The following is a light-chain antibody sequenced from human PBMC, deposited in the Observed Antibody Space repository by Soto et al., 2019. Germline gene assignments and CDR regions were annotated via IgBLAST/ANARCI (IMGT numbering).Light chain of an antibody. CDR1: QAISSY. CDR3: QQLYGYPRT. Sequence: DIQLTQSPSFVSASIGDRVTITCRASQAISSYLAWYQQKPGKAPKLLMYAASSLHRGVPSRFSGSASGREYTLTISSPQPEDFATYYCQQLYGYPRTFGQGTKLEIK. CDR2: AAS. J-gene: IGKJ2*01. V-gene: IGKV1-9*01.